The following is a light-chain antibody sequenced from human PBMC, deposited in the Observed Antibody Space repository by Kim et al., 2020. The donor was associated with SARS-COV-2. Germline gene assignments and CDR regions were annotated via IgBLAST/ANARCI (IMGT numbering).Light chain of an antibody. CDR2: DAS. J-gene: IGKJ1*01. V-gene: IGKV1-5*01. CDR1: QNINTW. Sequence: DIQMTQSPSTLSASVGDRVTITCRASQNINTWLAWYQQKPGKAPNLLIFDASNLNGGVPSRFSGSGSGTEFTLTINSLQADDFATYYCQQYNSYSKTFGQGTKVDIK. CDR3: QQYNSYSKT.